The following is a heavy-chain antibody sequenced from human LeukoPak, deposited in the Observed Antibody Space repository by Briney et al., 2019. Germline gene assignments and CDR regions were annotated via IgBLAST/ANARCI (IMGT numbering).Heavy chain of an antibody. J-gene: IGHJ4*02. Sequence: GGSLRLSCAASGLTFDDYGMSWVRQAPGKGLEWVAVISYDGSNKYYADSVKGRFTISRDNSKNTLYLQMNSLRAEDTAVYYCARARAVIAARPFDYWGQGTLVTVSS. CDR2: ISYDGSNK. CDR1: GLTFDDYG. CDR3: ARARAVIAARPFDY. D-gene: IGHD6-6*01. V-gene: IGHV3-30*03.